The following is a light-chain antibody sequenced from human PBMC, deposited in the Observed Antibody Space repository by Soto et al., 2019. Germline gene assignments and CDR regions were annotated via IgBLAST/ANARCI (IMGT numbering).Light chain of an antibody. V-gene: IGKV3-11*01. CDR2: DAS. CDR3: QQRSNWPGT. J-gene: IGKJ2*02. CDR1: QSVSIY. Sequence: EIVLTQSPATLSLSPGERATLSCRASQSVSIYLAWYQQKPGQAPRLLIYDASNRATGIPARFSSSGSGTDFTLTISSLEPGDFAVYYCQQRSNWPGTFGQGTKLEIK.